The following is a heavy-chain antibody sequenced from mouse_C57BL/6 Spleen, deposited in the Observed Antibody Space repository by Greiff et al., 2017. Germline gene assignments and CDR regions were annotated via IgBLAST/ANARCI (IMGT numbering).Heavy chain of an antibody. CDR2: INPNYGTT. CDR3: AREEITTVVAPYYYAMDY. Sequence: VQLKQSGPELVKPGASVKISCKASGYSFTDYNMNWVKQSNGKSLEWIGVINPNYGTTSYNQKFKGKATLTVDQSSSTAYMQLNSLTSEDSAVYYCAREEITTVVAPYYYAMDYWGQGTSVTVSS. CDR1: GYSFTDYN. V-gene: IGHV1-39*01. D-gene: IGHD1-1*01. J-gene: IGHJ4*01.